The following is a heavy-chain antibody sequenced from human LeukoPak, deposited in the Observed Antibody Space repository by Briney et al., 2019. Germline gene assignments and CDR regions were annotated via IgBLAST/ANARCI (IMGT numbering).Heavy chain of an antibody. Sequence: GGSLRLSCAASGFTFRNYAMSWVRQAPGKGLEWVSGISAGGTNTYYADSLKGRFTISRDNSKNTLYVQMNSLRAEDTAMNYCARNSLGYCSGANCYSSWYFDLWGRGNLVTVSS. CDR3: ARNSLGYCSGANCYSSWYFDL. D-gene: IGHD2-15*01. CDR1: GFTFRNYA. J-gene: IGHJ2*01. CDR2: ISAGGTNT. V-gene: IGHV3-23*01.